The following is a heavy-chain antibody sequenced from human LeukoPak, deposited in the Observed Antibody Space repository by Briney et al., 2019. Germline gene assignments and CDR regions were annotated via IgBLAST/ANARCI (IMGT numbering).Heavy chain of an antibody. CDR1: GGSISSGGYS. CDR3: ARANTYSSGWYKGAFDI. D-gene: IGHD6-19*01. J-gene: IGHJ3*02. V-gene: IGHV4-30-2*01. Sequence: SETLSLTCAVSGGSISSGGYSSSWIRQPPGKGLEWIGYIYHSGSTYYNPSLKSRVTISVDRSKNQFSLKLSSVTAADTAAYYCARANTYSSGWYKGAFDIWGQGTMVTVSS. CDR2: IYHSGST.